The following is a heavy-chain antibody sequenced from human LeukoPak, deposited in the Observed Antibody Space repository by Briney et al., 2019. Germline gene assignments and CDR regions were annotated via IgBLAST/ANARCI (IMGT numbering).Heavy chain of an antibody. V-gene: IGHV1-2*02. CDR2: INPNSGGT. J-gene: IGHJ4*02. Sequence: EASVKVSCKASGYTFTGYYMHWVRQAPGQGLEWMGWINPNSGGTNYAQKFQGRVTMTRDTSISTAYMELSRLRSDDTAVYYCARDTYYYDSSGYRPFDYWGQGTLVTVSS. CDR1: GYTFTGYY. D-gene: IGHD3-22*01. CDR3: ARDTYYYDSSGYRPFDY.